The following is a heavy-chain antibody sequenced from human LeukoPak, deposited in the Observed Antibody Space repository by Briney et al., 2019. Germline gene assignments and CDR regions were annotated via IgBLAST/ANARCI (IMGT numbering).Heavy chain of an antibody. J-gene: IGHJ5*02. V-gene: IGHV1-24*01. Sequence: ASVKVSCKVSGYTLTELSMHWVRQAPGKGLEWMGGFDPEDGETIYAQKFQGRVTMTEDTSTDTAYMELSSLRSEDTAVYYCATGWTVLRFLEWSQTLDPWGQGTLVTVSS. CDR1: GYTLTELS. CDR3: ATGWTVLRFLEWSQTLDP. D-gene: IGHD3-3*01. CDR2: FDPEDGET.